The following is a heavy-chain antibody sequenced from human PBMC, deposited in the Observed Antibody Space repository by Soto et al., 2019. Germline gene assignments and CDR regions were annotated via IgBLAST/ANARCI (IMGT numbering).Heavy chain of an antibody. J-gene: IGHJ6*02. CDR1: GFSVSSNF. V-gene: IGHV3-53*01. Sequence: EVQLVESGGGLIQPGGSLRLSCAASGFSVSSNFISWVRQAPGKGLEWVSIIYSGGSADYGDSVKGRFTISRDTLKNTVYLQMNNLRAEDTAVYYCVRDWADTAADEGDYYGMDVWGQGTTVTVSS. CDR3: VRDWADTAADEGDYYGMDV. CDR2: IYSGGSA. D-gene: IGHD5-18*01.